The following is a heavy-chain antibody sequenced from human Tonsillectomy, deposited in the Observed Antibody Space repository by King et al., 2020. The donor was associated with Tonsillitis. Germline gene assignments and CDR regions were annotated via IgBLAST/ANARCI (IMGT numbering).Heavy chain of an antibody. CDR3: LREEGLH. CDR2: ISNDGSNK. J-gene: IGHJ4*02. Sequence: VQLVESGGGVVQPGRSLRLSCGASGYTFSSFGMHWVRQAPGKGLEWVALISNDGSNKNYANSAKGRFTLSRDNSKNTVYLEMSSLRVEDTAVYYCLREEGLHWGQGILVTVSS. CDR1: GYTFSSFG. V-gene: IGHV3-33*05. D-gene: IGHD3-16*01.